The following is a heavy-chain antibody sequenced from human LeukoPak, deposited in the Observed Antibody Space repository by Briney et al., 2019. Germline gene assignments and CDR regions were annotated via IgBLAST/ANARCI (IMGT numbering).Heavy chain of an antibody. CDR1: GFTFSSYS. CDR3: VGGTYYFDY. D-gene: IGHD2-2*01. CDR2: ISSSSSYI. V-gene: IGHV3-21*01. J-gene: IGHJ4*02. Sequence: GGSLRLSCAVSGFTFSSYSMNWVRQAPGKGLEWVSSISSSSSYIYYADSVRGRFTISRDNAKKSLYLQMNSLRAEDTAVYYCVGGTYYFDYWGQGTLVTVSS.